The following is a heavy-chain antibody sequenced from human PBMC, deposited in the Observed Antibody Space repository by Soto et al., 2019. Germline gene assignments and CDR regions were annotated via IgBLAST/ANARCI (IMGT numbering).Heavy chain of an antibody. CDR2: INGGGGTT. CDR1: GFSFSGYT. J-gene: IGHJ4*02. Sequence: GGSLRLSCAASGFSFSGYTMNWVRQAQGKGLEWISGINGGGGTTYYADSVKGRFTISRDNSKNMLYLQMNSPRAEDTAVYYCAKDQAPYYFDYWGQGTLVTVSS. V-gene: IGHV3-23*01. CDR3: AKDQAPYYFDY.